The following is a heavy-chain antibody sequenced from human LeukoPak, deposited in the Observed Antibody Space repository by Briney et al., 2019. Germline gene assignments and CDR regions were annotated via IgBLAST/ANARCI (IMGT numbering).Heavy chain of an antibody. V-gene: IGHV1-24*01. Sequence: ASVKVSCKVSGYTLTELSMHWVRQAPGKGLERMGGFDPEDGETIYAQKFQGRVTMTEDTSTDTAYMELSSLRSEDTAVYYCATERRWLHPIKNWGQGTLVTVSS. J-gene: IGHJ4*02. CDR3: ATERRWLHPIKN. CDR2: FDPEDGET. D-gene: IGHD5-24*01. CDR1: GYTLTELS.